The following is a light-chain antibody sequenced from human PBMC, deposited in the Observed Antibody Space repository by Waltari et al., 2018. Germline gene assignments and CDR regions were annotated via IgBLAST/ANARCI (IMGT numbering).Light chain of an antibody. CDR3: QSYDSSLGGSV. Sequence: QSVLTQPPSVSGAPGQRVTLSCTGSSPNIGAGYRVTRYQQLPGKAPKLLIHGNSNRPSGVPDRISGSKSGTSASLAITGLQAEDEADYYCQSYDSSLGGSVFGGGTKLTVL. CDR2: GNS. CDR1: SPNIGAGYR. J-gene: IGLJ2*01. V-gene: IGLV1-40*01.